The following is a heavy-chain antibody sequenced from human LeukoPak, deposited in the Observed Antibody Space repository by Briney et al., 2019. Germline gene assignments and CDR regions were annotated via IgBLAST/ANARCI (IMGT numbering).Heavy chain of an antibody. CDR3: ARISSGSGSYVDY. Sequence: SQTLSLTCAVSGGSISSGGYSWGWIRQPPGKVLEWIGYIYHSGSTYYNPSLKSRVTISVDRSKNQFSLKLSSVTAVDTAVYYCARISSGSGSYVDYWGQGTLVTVSS. V-gene: IGHV4-30-2*01. J-gene: IGHJ4*02. CDR2: IYHSGST. D-gene: IGHD3-10*01. CDR1: GGSISSGGYS.